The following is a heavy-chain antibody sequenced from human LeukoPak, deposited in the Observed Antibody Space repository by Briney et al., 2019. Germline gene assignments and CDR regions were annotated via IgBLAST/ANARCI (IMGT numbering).Heavy chain of an antibody. CDR1: GYIFTSYG. CDR3: AGGGPAARLITFGGVTDY. J-gene: IGHJ4*02. Sequence: ASVKVSCKASGYIFTSYGISWVRQAPGQGLEWMGWINAYNGDTNYAQKFQGRVTMTTDTSTSTAYMELRSLRSDDTAVYYCAGGGPAARLITFGGVTDYWGQGTLVTVSS. CDR2: INAYNGDT. V-gene: IGHV1-18*01. D-gene: IGHD3-16*01.